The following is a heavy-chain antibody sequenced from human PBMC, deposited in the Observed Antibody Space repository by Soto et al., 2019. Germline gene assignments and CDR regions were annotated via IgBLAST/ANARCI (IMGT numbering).Heavy chain of an antibody. CDR1: GGSISGHS. CDR2: IYPSGST. D-gene: IGHD5-12*01. Sequence: PSETLSLPCTVSGGSISGHSWIWIRQPAGRGLEWIGHIYPSGSTSYNPSLRSRVTMSLDTSNNQIFLNLTSVTAADTAVFYCVRGRSYSVYDFWGPGTLVTVSS. V-gene: IGHV4-4*07. J-gene: IGHJ4*02. CDR3: VRGRSYSVYDF.